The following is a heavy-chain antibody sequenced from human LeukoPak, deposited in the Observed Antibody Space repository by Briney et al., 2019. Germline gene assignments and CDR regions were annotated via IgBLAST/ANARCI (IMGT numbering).Heavy chain of an antibody. CDR3: ARGSYDYYGMDV. CDR1: GYTFTSYG. CDR2: ISAYNGST. V-gene: IGHV1-18*01. J-gene: IGHJ6*02. Sequence: ASVKLSCKASGYTFTSYGISWVRQAPGQGLEWMGWISAYNGSTNYAQTLQGRVTMTTDTSTSTAYMELRSLRSDDTAVYYCARGSYDYYGMDVWGQGTTVTVSS.